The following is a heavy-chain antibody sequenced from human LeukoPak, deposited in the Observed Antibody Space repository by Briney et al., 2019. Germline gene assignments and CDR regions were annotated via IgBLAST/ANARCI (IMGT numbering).Heavy chain of an antibody. D-gene: IGHD3-16*01. CDR3: VRDKDYAFDY. Sequence: GGSLRLSCAASGFSFNSDSMNWVRQAPGKGLGWISYLSSISGTITYADSVKGRFTISGDNAKNSLYLQMRRLGPEDTAVYYCVRDKDYAFDYWGQGTLVTVSS. CDR1: GFSFNSDS. CDR2: LSSISGTI. V-gene: IGHV3-48*01. J-gene: IGHJ4*02.